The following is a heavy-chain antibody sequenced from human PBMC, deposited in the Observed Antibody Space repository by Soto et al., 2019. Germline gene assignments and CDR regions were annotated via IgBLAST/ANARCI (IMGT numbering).Heavy chain of an antibody. D-gene: IGHD1-20*01. CDR2: ISYDGSNK. CDR1: GFTFSSYA. J-gene: IGHJ4*02. CDR3: ARDLDNWNYFDY. Sequence: GGSLRLSCAASGFTFSSYAMHWVRQAPGKGLEWVAVISYDGSNKYYADSVKGRFTISRDNSKNTLYLQMNSLRAEDTAVYYCARDLDNWNYFDYWGQGTLVTVSS. V-gene: IGHV3-30-3*01.